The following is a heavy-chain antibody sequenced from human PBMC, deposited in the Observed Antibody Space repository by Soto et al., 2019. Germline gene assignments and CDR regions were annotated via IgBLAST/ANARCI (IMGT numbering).Heavy chain of an antibody. CDR1: GFTFSDHY. J-gene: IGHJ6*02. CDR3: ARDYVGAYCSSTSCYSDYYYGMDV. V-gene: IGHV3-48*01. D-gene: IGHD2-2*01. Sequence: GGSLRLSCAASGFTFSDHYMDWVRQAPGKGLEWDSYISSSSSTIYYADSVKGRFTISRDNAKNSLYLQMNSLRAEDTAVYYCARDYVGAYCSSTSCYSDYYYGMDVWGQGTTVTVS. CDR2: ISSSSSTI.